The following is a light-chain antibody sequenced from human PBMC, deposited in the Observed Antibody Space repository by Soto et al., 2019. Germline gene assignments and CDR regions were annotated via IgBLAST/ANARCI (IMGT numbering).Light chain of an antibody. J-gene: IGKJ1*01. CDR3: QQYNNWPRT. CDR2: GAS. V-gene: IGKV3-15*01. CDR1: QSVNTN. Sequence: ETLMTQSAATLSVSPGERVTLSCRASQSVNTNLAWYHQKPGQAPRLLIYGASTRVTGIPARFSGSGSGTDFTLAISSLQSEDFAVYYCQQYNNWPRTFGQGTKVEIK.